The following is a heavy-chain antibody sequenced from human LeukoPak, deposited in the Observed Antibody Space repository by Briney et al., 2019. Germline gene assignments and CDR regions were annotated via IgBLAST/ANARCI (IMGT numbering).Heavy chain of an antibody. D-gene: IGHD6-13*01. Sequence: SETLSLTCTVSGGSISSGGYYWSWIRQHPGKGLEWIGYIYYSGSTYYNPSLKSRVTISVDTSKNQFSLKLSSVTAADTAVYYCARGIAEYYYYYMDVWGKGTTVTVSS. CDR3: ARGIAEYYYYYMDV. CDR1: GGSISSGGYY. J-gene: IGHJ6*03. CDR2: IYYSGST. V-gene: IGHV4-31*03.